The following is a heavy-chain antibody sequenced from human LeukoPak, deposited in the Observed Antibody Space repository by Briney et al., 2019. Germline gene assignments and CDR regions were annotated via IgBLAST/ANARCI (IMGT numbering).Heavy chain of an antibody. J-gene: IGHJ4*02. CDR2: ISGSGYNT. Sequence: GGSLRLSCARSGFTFYTSAMSCVRDAPGEGREWVSAISGSGYNTYYTASVRGRFTISRDNSKNTLYMQMNSLRAEDTALYYCAKGHIDSEWLYFDSWGQGTLVTVSS. V-gene: IGHV3-23*01. CDR1: GFTFYTSA. CDR3: AKGHIDSEWLYFDS. D-gene: IGHD2-21*01.